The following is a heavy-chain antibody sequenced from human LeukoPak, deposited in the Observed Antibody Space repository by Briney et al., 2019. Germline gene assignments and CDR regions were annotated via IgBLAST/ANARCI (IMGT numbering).Heavy chain of an antibody. Sequence: PGTSLRLSCAASGFTFSNFGMHWVRQAPGKGLEWVAFTSNDGSNKYYEDSVKGRFTISRDNSQNTLFLQMNSLRAEDTAVYYCAKPSGYFHGMDVWGQGTTVIVSS. CDR1: GFTFSNFG. V-gene: IGHV3-30*18. CDR2: TSNDGSNK. D-gene: IGHD1-1*01. CDR3: AKPSGYFHGMDV. J-gene: IGHJ6*02.